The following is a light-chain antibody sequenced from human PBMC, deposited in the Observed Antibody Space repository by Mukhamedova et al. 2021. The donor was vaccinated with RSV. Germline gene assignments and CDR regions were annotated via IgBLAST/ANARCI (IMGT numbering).Light chain of an antibody. CDR2: DAS. V-gene: IGKV1-33*01. Sequence: WYQRRVHGKAPRLLIHDASNLETGVLSRFSGSGSGTDFTFTISSLQPEDIATYYCQQYDRIPITFGQGTRLETK. J-gene: IGKJ5*01. CDR3: QQYDRIPIT.